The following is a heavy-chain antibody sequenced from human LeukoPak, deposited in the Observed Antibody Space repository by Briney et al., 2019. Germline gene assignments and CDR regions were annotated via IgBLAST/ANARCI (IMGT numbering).Heavy chain of an antibody. CDR1: GFTFSSYG. Sequence: GGSLRLSCAASGFTFSSYGMHWIRQAPGKGLEWVAVIWYDGSNKYYADSAKGRFTISRDNSKNTLYLQMNSLRAEDTAVYYCARDSPATYYFDYWGQGTLVTVSS. CDR3: ARDSPATYYFDY. CDR2: IWYDGSNK. J-gene: IGHJ4*02. V-gene: IGHV3-33*01. D-gene: IGHD6-25*01.